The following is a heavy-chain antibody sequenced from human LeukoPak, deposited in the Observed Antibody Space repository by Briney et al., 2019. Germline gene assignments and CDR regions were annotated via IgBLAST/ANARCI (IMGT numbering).Heavy chain of an antibody. V-gene: IGHV1-46*01. J-gene: IGHJ5*02. CDR2: INPSGGST. CDR3: ARVARSARVAAAAGWFDP. Sequence: ASVKVSCKASGYTFTSYYMHWVRQAPGQGLEWMGIINPSGGSTSYAQKFQGRVTMTRDTSTSTVYMELSSLRSEDTAVYYCARVARSARVAAAAGWFDPWGQGTLVTVSS. D-gene: IGHD6-13*01. CDR1: GYTFTSYY.